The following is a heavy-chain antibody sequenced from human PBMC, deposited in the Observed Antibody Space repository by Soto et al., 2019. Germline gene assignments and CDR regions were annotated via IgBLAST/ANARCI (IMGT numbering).Heavy chain of an antibody. Sequence: QVQLVQSGAEVRQPASSVKVSCKTSGGTFSSYAISWVRQAPGQGLEWMGGIVPIVDTSTYAQKFQGRVTIPAYXSTSTVYMELSSLRSDDTAVYYCVRVVAIPGYPDNWGQGTLVTVSS. D-gene: IGHD5-12*01. CDR1: GGTFSSYA. V-gene: IGHV1-69*12. J-gene: IGHJ4*02. CDR2: IVPIVDTS. CDR3: VRVVAIPGYPDN.